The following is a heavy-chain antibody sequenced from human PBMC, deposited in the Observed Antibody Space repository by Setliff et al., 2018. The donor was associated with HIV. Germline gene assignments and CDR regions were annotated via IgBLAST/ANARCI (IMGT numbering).Heavy chain of an antibody. V-gene: IGHV1-18*01. CDR2: ISGYNGWT. CDR3: ARWVDDNSEGSYYHYMDV. Sequence: ASVTVSCKASGYTFTSYGVSWVRQAPGQGLEWMGLISGYNGWTKYPQKFQGRVTMTTDTSTSTVYMELTSLTSDDTAVYYCARWVDDNSEGSYYHYMDVWGNGASVTVSS. J-gene: IGHJ6*03. D-gene: IGHD6-25*01. CDR1: GYTFTSYG.